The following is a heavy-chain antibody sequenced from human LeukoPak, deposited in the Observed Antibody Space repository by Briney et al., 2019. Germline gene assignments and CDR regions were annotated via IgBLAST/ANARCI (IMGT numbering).Heavy chain of an antibody. V-gene: IGHV3-66*01. D-gene: IGHD2-15*01. CDR1: GFTVSSNY. J-gene: IGHJ4*02. Sequence: GGSLRLSCAASGFTVSSNYMSWVRQAPGKGLEWVSVIYSGGSTYYADSVKGRFPISRDNSKNTLYLQMNSLRAEDTAVYYCAREAGLPPTRNPLDYWGQGTLVTVSS. CDR3: AREAGLPPTRNPLDY. CDR2: IYSGGST.